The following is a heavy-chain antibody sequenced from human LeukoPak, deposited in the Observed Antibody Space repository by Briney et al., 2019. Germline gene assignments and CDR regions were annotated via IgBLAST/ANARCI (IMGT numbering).Heavy chain of an antibody. CDR2: IYSGGST. Sequence: GGSLRLSCAVSGITLSNYGMSWVRQAPGKGLEWVSVIYSGGSTYYADSVKGRFTISRDNSKNTLYLQMNSLRAEDTAVYYCARDKDYWGQGTLVTVSS. V-gene: IGHV3-66*01. CDR3: ARDKDY. J-gene: IGHJ4*02. CDR1: GITLSNYG.